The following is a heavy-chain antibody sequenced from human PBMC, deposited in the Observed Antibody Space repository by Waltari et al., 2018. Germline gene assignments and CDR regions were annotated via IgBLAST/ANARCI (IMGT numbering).Heavy chain of an antibody. Sequence: EVQLLESGGGLVQPGGSLRLSCAASGFTFSSYAISWVRQGPGKGLEWVSAISGSGGTTYYADSVKGRFTISRDNSKNTLYLQMNSLRAEDTAVYYCAKSCSTSCYTCQLCYWGQGTLVTVSS. CDR1: GFTFSSYA. CDR3: AKSCSTSCYTCQLCY. D-gene: IGHD2-2*02. J-gene: IGHJ4*02. CDR2: ISGSGGTT. V-gene: IGHV3-23*01.